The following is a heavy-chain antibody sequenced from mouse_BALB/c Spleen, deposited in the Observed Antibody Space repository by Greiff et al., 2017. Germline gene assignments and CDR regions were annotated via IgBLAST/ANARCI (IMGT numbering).Heavy chain of an antibody. V-gene: IGHV1-20*02. J-gene: IGHJ2*01. CDR3: ARSDYYGSSLYYFDY. CDR2: INPYNGDT. Sequence: EVKLQQSGPELVKPGASVKISCKASGYSFTGYFMNWVMQSHGKSLEWIGRINPYNGDTFYNQKFKGKATLTVDKSSSTAHMELRSLASEDSAVYYCARSDYYGSSLYYFDYWGQGTTLTVSS. CDR1: GYSFTGYF. D-gene: IGHD1-1*01.